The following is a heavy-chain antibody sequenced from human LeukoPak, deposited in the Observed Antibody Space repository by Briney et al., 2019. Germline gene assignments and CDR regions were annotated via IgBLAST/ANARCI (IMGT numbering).Heavy chain of an antibody. CDR3: AGARGEYGDYAAFDY. D-gene: IGHD4-17*01. CDR1: GGSISSGGYY. V-gene: IGHV4-30-2*01. CDR2: IYHSGST. Sequence: SETLSLTCTVSGGSISSGGYYWSWIRQPPGKGLEWIGYIYHSGSTYHNPSLKSRVTISVDRSKNQFSLKLSSVTAADTAVYYCAGARGEYGDYAAFDYWGQGTLVTVSS. J-gene: IGHJ4*02.